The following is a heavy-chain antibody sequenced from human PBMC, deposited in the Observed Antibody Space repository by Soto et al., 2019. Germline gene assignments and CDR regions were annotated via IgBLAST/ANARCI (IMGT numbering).Heavy chain of an antibody. CDR1: GFTLRTYT. V-gene: IGHV3-21*06. CDR3: VRGMNPLF. J-gene: IGHJ4*01. Sequence: GGSLRLSCAASGFTLRTYTMDWVRQAPGKGLEWVSSISISSSDRYYADSVRGRFTISRDNAKNALYLQMNSLRADDTAVYFCVRGMNPLFGGQGTLVTVSS. CDR2: ISISSSDR.